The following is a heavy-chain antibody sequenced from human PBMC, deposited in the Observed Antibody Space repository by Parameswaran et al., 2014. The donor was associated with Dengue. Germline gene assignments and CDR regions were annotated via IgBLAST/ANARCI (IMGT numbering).Heavy chain of an antibody. CDR3: AHRRTVTDAWAFDI. V-gene: IGHV2-5*02. D-gene: IGHD4-17*01. Sequence: QAPGKALEWLAIIYWDDDNRYSPSLKSRLTLTKDTSKNQAFLTMTNMDPVDTATYYCAHRRTVTDAWAFDIWGQGTMVTVSS. J-gene: IGHJ3*02. CDR2: IYWDDDN.